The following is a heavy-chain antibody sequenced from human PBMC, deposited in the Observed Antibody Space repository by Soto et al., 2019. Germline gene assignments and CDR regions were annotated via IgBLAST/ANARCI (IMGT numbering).Heavy chain of an antibody. J-gene: IGHJ4*02. V-gene: IGHV4-59*01. CDR1: GGSISSYY. Sequence: SETLSLTCTVSGGSISSYYWSWIRQPPGKGLEWIGYIYYSGSTNYNPSLKSRVTISVDTSKNQFSLKLSSVTAADTAVYYCARGGGYDSPFDYWGQGTLVTVSS. CDR2: IYYSGST. D-gene: IGHD5-12*01. CDR3: ARGGGYDSPFDY.